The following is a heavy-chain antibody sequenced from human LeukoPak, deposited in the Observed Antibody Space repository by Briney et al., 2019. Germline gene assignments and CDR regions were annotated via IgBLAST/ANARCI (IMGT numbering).Heavy chain of an antibody. CDR1: GYTFTSYY. D-gene: IGHD5-18*01. CDR2: INPSGGST. CDR3: ARDLGGSGYSYGFLDY. J-gene: IGHJ4*02. V-gene: IGHV1-46*01. Sequence: GASVKVSCKASGYTFTSYYMHWVRQAPGQGLEWMGIINPSGGSTSYAQKFQGRVTMTRDTSTSTVYMELSSLRSEDAAVYYCARDLGGSGYSYGFLDYWGQGTLVTVSS.